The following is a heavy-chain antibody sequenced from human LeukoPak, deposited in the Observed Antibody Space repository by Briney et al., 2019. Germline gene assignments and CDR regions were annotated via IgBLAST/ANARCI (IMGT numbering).Heavy chain of an antibody. CDR1: GFTVSSKY. V-gene: IGHV3-66*02. CDR3: ARAGGDSSYQY. J-gene: IGHJ4*02. D-gene: IGHD4-11*01. Sequence: GGSLRLSCATSGFTVSSKYMSWVRQAPGKGLEWVSGIYSGGNTYYADSVKGRFTITRDNSKNTWYFQMNSLRAEDTGVYYCARAGGDSSYQYWGQGTLVTVSS. CDR2: IYSGGNT.